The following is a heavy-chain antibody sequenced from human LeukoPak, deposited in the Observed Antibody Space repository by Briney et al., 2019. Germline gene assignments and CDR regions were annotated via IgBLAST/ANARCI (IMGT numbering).Heavy chain of an antibody. Sequence: ASVKVSCKASGYTFTSYDINWVRQATGQGLEWMGWMNPNSGNTGSAQKFQGRVTMTRNTSISTAYMELSSLRSEDTAVYYCARTPRGGNSGNFDYWGQGTLVTVSS. V-gene: IGHV1-8*01. J-gene: IGHJ4*02. D-gene: IGHD4-23*01. CDR2: MNPNSGNT. CDR3: ARTPRGGNSGNFDY. CDR1: GYTFTSYD.